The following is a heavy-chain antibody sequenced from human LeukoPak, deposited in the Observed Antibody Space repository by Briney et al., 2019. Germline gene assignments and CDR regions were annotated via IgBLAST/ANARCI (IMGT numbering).Heavy chain of an antibody. J-gene: IGHJ4*02. CDR1: GFTFSGSA. V-gene: IGHV3-73*01. CDR2: IRSKANSYAT. CDR3: TSIDCSSTSCYRKIDY. Sequence: GGSLSLSCAASGFTFSGSAMHWVRQAPGKGLEWVGRIRSKANSYATAYAASVKGRFTISRDDSKNTAYLQMNSLKTEDTAVYYCTSIDCSSTSCYRKIDYWGQGTLVTVSS. D-gene: IGHD2-2*01.